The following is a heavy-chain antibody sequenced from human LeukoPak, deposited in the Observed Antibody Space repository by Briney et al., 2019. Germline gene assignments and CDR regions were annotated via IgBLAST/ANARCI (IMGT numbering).Heavy chain of an antibody. D-gene: IGHD4-11*01. Sequence: GGSLRLSCAASGFTFSRYWMSWVRQAPGKGLEWVANIKEDGSEKYYVDSVEGRFTISRDNAKNSLYLQMNSLRAEDTAVYYCARGIDYPTDNYYFDYWGQGTLVTVSS. J-gene: IGHJ4*02. CDR2: IKEDGSEK. V-gene: IGHV3-7*01. CDR1: GFTFSRYW. CDR3: ARGIDYPTDNYYFDY.